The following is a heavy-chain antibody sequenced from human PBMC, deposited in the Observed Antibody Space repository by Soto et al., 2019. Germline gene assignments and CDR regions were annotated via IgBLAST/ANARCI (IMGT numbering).Heavy chain of an antibody. V-gene: IGHV1-69*13. CDR1: GGTFSSYA. CDR3: ARFGNDYGDYRAWNGMDV. J-gene: IGHJ6*02. D-gene: IGHD4-17*01. CDR2: IIPIFGTA. Sequence: SVKVSCKASGGTFSSYAISWVRQAPGQGLEWMGGIIPIFGTANYAQKFQGRVTITADESTSTAYMELSSLRSEDTAVYYCARFGNDYGDYRAWNGMDVWGQGNTVTVSS.